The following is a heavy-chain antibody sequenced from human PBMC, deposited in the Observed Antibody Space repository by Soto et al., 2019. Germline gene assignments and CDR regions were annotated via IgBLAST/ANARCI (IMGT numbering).Heavy chain of an antibody. CDR1: GATFTRYD. V-gene: IGHV1-8*01. J-gene: IGHJ6*02. CDR2: MNPNSGNT. D-gene: IGHD6-25*01. Sequence: ASVKVSCKASGATFTRYDINWVRQATGQGLEWMGWMNPNSGNTGYAQKFQGRVTMTRNTSISTAYMELSSLRSEDTAVYYCAAPEVGYLFMDVWGQGTTVTVSS. CDR3: AAPEVGYLFMDV.